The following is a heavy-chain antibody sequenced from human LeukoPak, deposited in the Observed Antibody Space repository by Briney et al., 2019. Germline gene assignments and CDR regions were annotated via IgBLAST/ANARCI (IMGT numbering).Heavy chain of an antibody. CDR1: GYSFTSYW. Sequence: GESLKISCKGSGYSFTSYWIGWVRQMPGKGLEWMGIIYPGDYDTRYSPSFQGQVTISADKSISTAYLQWSSLKASDTAMYYCAVRYSGSYGDLGAFDIWGQGTMVTVSS. CDR2: IYPGDYDT. D-gene: IGHD1-26*01. V-gene: IGHV5-51*01. J-gene: IGHJ3*02. CDR3: AVRYSGSYGDLGAFDI.